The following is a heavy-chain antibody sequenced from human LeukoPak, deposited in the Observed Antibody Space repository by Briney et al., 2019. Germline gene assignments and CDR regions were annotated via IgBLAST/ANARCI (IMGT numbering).Heavy chain of an antibody. CDR3: ARDRPAGAYCGGDCLYYGMDV. V-gene: IGHV3-66*01. D-gene: IGHD2-21*02. J-gene: IGHJ6*02. Sequence: GGSLRLSCAASGFTVSSNYMSWVRQAPGKGLEWVSVIYSGGSTYYADSVKGRFTISRDNSKNTLYLQMNSLRAEDTAVYHCARDRPAGAYCGGDCLYYGMDVWGQGTTVTVSS. CDR1: GFTVSSNY. CDR2: IYSGGST.